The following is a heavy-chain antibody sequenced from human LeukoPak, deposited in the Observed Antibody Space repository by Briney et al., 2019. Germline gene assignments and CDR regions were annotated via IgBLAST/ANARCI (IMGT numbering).Heavy chain of an antibody. CDR1: GLTFSSYG. CDR3: ARVGQITMIPFDY. J-gene: IGHJ4*02. D-gene: IGHD3-22*01. Sequence: PGGPLRLSCAASGLTFSSYGMHWGRPAPGKGRVWVSRINSDGSSTSYADSVEGRFTISRDNAKNTLYLQMNSLRAEDTAVYYCARVGQITMIPFDYWGQGTLVTVSS. V-gene: IGHV3-74*01. CDR2: INSDGSST.